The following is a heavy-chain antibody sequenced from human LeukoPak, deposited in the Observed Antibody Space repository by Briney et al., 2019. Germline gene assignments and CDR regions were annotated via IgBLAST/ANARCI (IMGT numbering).Heavy chain of an antibody. J-gene: IGHJ4*02. Sequence: GASLTISCKGSGYSFTSYWIGWVRQMPGKGLEWMGIIYPGDSDTRYSPSFQGQVTISADKSISTAYLQWSSLKASDTAMYYCARPSYGSGSYGGSFDYWGQGTLATVSS. D-gene: IGHD3-10*01. CDR1: GYSFTSYW. CDR2: IYPGDSDT. CDR3: ARPSYGSGSYGGSFDY. V-gene: IGHV5-51*01.